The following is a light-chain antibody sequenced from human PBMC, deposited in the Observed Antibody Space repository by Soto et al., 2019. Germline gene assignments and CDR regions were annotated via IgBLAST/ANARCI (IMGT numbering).Light chain of an antibody. V-gene: IGKV3-20*01. CDR2: GAS. J-gene: IGKJ4*01. CDR3: QQYDNSPLP. CDR1: QPISSHNY. Sequence: EIGLTQSPGTLSLSPGERATLSCRASQPISSHNYLAWYQQKRGQAPRVLIYGASRRATGISDRFSGSGSGTDFTLTISRLEPEDFAVYYCQQYDNSPLPFGGGTQVEIK.